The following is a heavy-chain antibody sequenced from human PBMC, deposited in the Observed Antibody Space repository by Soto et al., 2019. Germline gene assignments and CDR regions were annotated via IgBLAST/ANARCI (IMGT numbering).Heavy chain of an antibody. J-gene: IGHJ3*02. CDR1: GYTLTELS. D-gene: IGHD2-21*01. CDR2: FDPEDGET. Sequence: ASVKVSCKVSGYTLTELSMHWVRQAPGKGLEWMGGFDPEDGETIYAQKFQGRVTMTEDTSTDTAYMELSSLRSEDTVVYYCATDAGGEGAFDIWGQGTMVTVSS. CDR3: ATDAGGEGAFDI. V-gene: IGHV1-24*01.